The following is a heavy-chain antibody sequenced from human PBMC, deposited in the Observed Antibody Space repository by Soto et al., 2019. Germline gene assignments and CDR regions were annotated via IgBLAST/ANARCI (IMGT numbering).Heavy chain of an antibody. CDR3: ARVSVAALPHYYCGMDV. Sequence: QVQLVESGGGVVQPGRSLRLSCAASGFTFSSYGMHWVRQAPGTGLEEVAVILYDGSNKYYADSVKGRFPHSRNNSKNTLYLQMNSLRAEDTAVYYCARVSVAALPHYYCGMDVWGQGTTVTVSS. J-gene: IGHJ6*02. V-gene: IGHV3-33*01. CDR2: ILYDGSNK. D-gene: IGHD6-6*01. CDR1: GFTFSSYG.